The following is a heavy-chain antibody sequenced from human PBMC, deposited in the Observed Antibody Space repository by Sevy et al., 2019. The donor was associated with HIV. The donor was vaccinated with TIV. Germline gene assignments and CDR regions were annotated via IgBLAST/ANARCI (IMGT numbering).Heavy chain of an antibody. J-gene: IGHJ4*02. CDR3: ARSPLGSGGSGSGY. Sequence: GGSLRLSCAASGFTFSSYWMHWVRQAPGKGLVWVSRINTDGISTSYADSVKGRFTISRDNAKNTLYLQMNSLRAEDTAVYYCARSPLGSGGSGSGYWGQGTLVTVSS. CDR2: INTDGIST. CDR1: GFTFSSYW. D-gene: IGHD3-10*02. V-gene: IGHV3-74*01.